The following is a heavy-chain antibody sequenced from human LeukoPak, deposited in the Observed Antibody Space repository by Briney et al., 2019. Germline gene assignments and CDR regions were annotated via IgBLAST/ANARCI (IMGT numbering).Heavy chain of an antibody. J-gene: IGHJ4*02. CDR2: IYSGGST. V-gene: IGHV3-66*01. CDR1: GFTFSSYD. Sequence: PGGSLRLSCAASGFTFSSYDMHWVRQAPGRGLEWVSVIYSGGSTYYADSVKGRFTISRDNSKNTLYLQMNSLRAEDTAVYYCARSWELLSFTNWGQGTRVTVSS. CDR3: ARSWELLSFTN. D-gene: IGHD1-26*01.